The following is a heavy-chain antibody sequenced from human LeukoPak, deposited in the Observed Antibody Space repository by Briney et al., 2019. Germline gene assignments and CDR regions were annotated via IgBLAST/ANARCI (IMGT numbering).Heavy chain of an antibody. D-gene: IGHD3-10*01. CDR2: IYTSGST. V-gene: IGHV4-61*02. Sequence: PSETLSLTCTVSGDSISNGNYYWSWIRQPAGKGLEWIGRIYTSGSTNNNPSLKSRVTISVDTSKNQFSLKLSSVTAADTAVYYCAREGVTVWFEELGIPYAPNPPHNWFDPWGQGTLVTVSS. CDR1: GDSISNGNYY. CDR3: AREGVTVWFEELGIPYAPNPPHNWFDP. J-gene: IGHJ5*02.